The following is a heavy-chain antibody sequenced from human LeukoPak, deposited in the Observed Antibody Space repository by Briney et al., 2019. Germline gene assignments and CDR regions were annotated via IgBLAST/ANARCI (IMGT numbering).Heavy chain of an antibody. J-gene: IGHJ4*02. CDR1: GFAFSSSW. Sequence: PGGSLRLSCAASGFAFSSSWMTWVRQAPGKGLERVANIKNDGSETYYMDSVKGRFTISRDNSKNTLYLQMNSLRAEDTAVYYCEWESRYWGQGTLVTVSS. CDR2: IKNDGSET. V-gene: IGHV3-7*03. CDR3: EWESRY.